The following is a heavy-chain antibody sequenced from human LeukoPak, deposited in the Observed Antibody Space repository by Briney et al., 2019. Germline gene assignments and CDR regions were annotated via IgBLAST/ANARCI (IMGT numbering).Heavy chain of an antibody. Sequence: PGGSLRLSCGASGFTFSSHAMSWVRQAPGKGLEWVSSIGGSGKNTFYADAVKGRFTISRDNSKDTLYLQMNSLRAEDTAVYYCAKGLETINPTMDWGQGTLVTVSS. D-gene: IGHD3-10*01. CDR3: AKGLETINPTMD. J-gene: IGHJ4*02. V-gene: IGHV3-23*01. CDR1: GFTFSSHA. CDR2: IGGSGKNT.